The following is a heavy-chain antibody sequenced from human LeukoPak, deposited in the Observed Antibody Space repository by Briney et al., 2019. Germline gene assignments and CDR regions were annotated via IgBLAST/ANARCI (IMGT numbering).Heavy chain of an antibody. CDR3: AKYPATGSYYNPMVY. Sequence: PGGSLRLSCAASGFTFSSYAMSWVRQAPGKGLEWVSAISGSGGSTYYADSVKGRFTISRDKSKNTLYLQMNSLRAEDTAVYYCAKYPATGSYYNPMVYWGQGTLVTVSS. CDR1: GFTFSSYA. CDR2: ISGSGGST. D-gene: IGHD3-10*01. J-gene: IGHJ4*02. V-gene: IGHV3-23*01.